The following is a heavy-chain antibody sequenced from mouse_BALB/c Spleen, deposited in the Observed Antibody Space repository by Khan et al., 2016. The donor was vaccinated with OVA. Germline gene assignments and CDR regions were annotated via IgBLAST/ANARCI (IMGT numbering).Heavy chain of an antibody. V-gene: IGHV1S136*01. CDR1: GYTFTSYV. J-gene: IGHJ3*01. CDR3: APVGNYYVSFAY. D-gene: IGHD1-1*01. Sequence: VQLKESGPELVKPGASVKMSCKASGYTFTSYVMHWVKQKPGLGLEWIGYIYPFNDDTKYNEKFKGKATLTSDTSSSTAYMELSSLTSEDSAVYYCAPVGNYYVSFAYWGQGTLVTVSA. CDR2: IYPFNDDT.